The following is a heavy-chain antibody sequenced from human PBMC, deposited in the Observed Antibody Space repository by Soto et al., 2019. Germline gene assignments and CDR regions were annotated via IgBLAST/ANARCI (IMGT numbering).Heavy chain of an antibody. J-gene: IGHJ6*02. CDR2: INAGNGNT. D-gene: IGHD4-17*01. CDR1: GYTFTSYA. CDR3: ARTVGYYYGMDV. V-gene: IGHV1-3*01. Sequence: QVQLVQSGAEVKKPGASVKVSCKASGYTFTSYAMHWVRQAPGQRLEWMGWINAGNGNTKYSQKFQGXXTXTXXTSASTAYMELSSLRSEDTAVYYCARTVGYYYGMDVWGQGTTVTVSS.